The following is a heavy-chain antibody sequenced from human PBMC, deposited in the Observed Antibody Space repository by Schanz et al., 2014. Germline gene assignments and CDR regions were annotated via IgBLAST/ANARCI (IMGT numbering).Heavy chain of an antibody. CDR1: GFSFDSYN. CDR3: ARDGVAATTDFEY. Sequence: EVQLVESGGGLVKPGGSLRLSCTASGFSFDSYNMNWVRQSPGKGLEWVAFLSFDSRHIYYADSVKGRFTISRDNAKSSWHLQMKSLRADDTAVYYCARDGVAATTDFEYWGQGALVTVSS. V-gene: IGHV3-21*06. D-gene: IGHD1-1*01. CDR2: LSFDSRHI. J-gene: IGHJ4*02.